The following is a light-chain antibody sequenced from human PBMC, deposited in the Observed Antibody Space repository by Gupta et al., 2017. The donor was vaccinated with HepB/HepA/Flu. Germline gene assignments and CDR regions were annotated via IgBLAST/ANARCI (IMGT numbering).Light chain of an antibody. CDR2: GAS. CDR3: HHLDSYPLT. V-gene: IGKV1-9*01. Sequence: DIQLTPSPSFLSASVGDRVTITCRASQGISTYLAWYQQKPGKAPKLLIYGASTLQSGVPSRFSGSGSGTEFTLAISSLQPEDFATYFCHHLDSYPLTFGRGTKVEIK. J-gene: IGKJ4*01. CDR1: QGISTY.